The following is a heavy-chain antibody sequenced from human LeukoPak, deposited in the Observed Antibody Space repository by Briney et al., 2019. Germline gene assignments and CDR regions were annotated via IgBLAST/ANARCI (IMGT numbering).Heavy chain of an antibody. V-gene: IGHV1-18*01. CDR1: GYTFTSYG. CDR3: ARDFFHGHCSGLTCFLLDY. Sequence: GASVKVSCKASGYTFTSYGINWVRQAPGQGLEWMGWISANNGNTNYAQKLQGRLTMATDTSTNTSYMELRSLRPDDTAVYYCARDFFHGHCSGLTCFLLDYWGQGSLVTVSS. D-gene: IGHD2-15*01. CDR2: ISANNGNT. J-gene: IGHJ4*02.